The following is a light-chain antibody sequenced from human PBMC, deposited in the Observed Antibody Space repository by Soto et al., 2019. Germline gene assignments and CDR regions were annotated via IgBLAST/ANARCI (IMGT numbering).Light chain of an antibody. J-gene: IGLJ1*01. CDR2: EVS. V-gene: IGLV2-14*01. CDR1: SSDIGGYNY. Sequence: LTQPASVSGSPGQSITISCTGTSSDIGGYNYVSWYQQHPGKAPKLMIYEVSNRPSGVSNRFSGSKSGNTASLTISGLLAEDEADYYCSSYTSSSTYVFGTGTKVTVL. CDR3: SSYTSSSTYV.